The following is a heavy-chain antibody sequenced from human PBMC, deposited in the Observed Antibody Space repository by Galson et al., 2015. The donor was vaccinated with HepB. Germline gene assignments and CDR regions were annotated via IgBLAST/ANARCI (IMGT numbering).Heavy chain of an antibody. Sequence: SLRLSCAASGFTFSDYYMSWIRQAPGKGLEWVSYISSSSSYTNYADSVKGRFTISRDNAKNSLYLQMNSLRAEDTAVYYCASGIEGSTSFSDCAFDIWGQGTMVTVSS. CDR2: ISSSSSYT. CDR3: ASGIEGSTSFSDCAFDI. D-gene: IGHD2-2*01. CDR1: GFTFSDYY. V-gene: IGHV3-11*03. J-gene: IGHJ3*02.